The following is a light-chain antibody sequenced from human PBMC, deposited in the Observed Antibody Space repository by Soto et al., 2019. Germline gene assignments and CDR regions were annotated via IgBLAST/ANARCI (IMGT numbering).Light chain of an antibody. J-gene: IGLJ3*02. V-gene: IGLV2-11*01. CDR3: CSYVDTDTWV. Sequence: QSALTQPRSVSGSPGQSVTISCTGTNSDVGGYNYVSWYQQYPGKDPKLMISGVSERPSGVPDRFSGSKSGNTASLTISGFQAEDEADYYCCSYVDTDTWVFGGGTKLTVL. CDR1: NSDVGGYNY. CDR2: GVS.